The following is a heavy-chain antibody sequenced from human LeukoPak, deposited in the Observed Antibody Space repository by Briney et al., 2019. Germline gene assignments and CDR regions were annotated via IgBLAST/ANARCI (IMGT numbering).Heavy chain of an antibody. CDR1: GYTFTGYY. V-gene: IGHV1-2*02. CDR2: NNPNSGGT. Sequence: GASVKVSCKASGYTFTGYYMHWVRQAPGQGLEWMGWNNPNSGGTNYAQKFQGRVTMTRDTSISTAYMELSRLRSDDTAVYYCARGLNRIAAAGRRRGREFDPWGQGTLVTVSS. D-gene: IGHD6-13*01. CDR3: ARGLNRIAAAGRRRGREFDP. J-gene: IGHJ5*02.